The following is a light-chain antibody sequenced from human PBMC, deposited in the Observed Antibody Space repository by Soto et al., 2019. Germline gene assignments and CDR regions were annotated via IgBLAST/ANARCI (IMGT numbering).Light chain of an antibody. CDR3: AAWDVSLVV. V-gene: IGLV1-44*01. J-gene: IGLJ2*01. Sequence: QSVLTQPTSASGTPGQRVTISCSGSSSNIGTNTVIWYQQLPGAAPKLLIYSDNQRPSGVADRFSGSKSGTSASLAISGLESEDEADYYCAAWDVSLVVFGGGTKLTVL. CDR2: SDN. CDR1: SSNIGTNT.